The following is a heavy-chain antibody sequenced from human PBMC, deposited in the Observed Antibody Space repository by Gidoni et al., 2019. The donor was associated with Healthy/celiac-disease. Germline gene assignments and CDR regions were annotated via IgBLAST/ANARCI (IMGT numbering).Heavy chain of an antibody. Sequence: EVQLVESGGGLVQPGGSLRLSCAASGFTFSSYWMSWGRQAPGKGLEWVANIKQDGSEKYYVDSVKGRFTISRDNAKNSLYLQMNSLRAEDTAVYYCARVSGCSGGSCYVYYYYMDVWGKGTTVTVSS. CDR2: IKQDGSEK. D-gene: IGHD2-15*01. CDR1: GFTFSSYW. CDR3: ARVSGCSGGSCYVYYYYMDV. V-gene: IGHV3-7*03. J-gene: IGHJ6*03.